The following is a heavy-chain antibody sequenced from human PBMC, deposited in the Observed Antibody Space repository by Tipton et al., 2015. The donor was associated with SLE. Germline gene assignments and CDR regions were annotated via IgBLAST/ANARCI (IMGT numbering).Heavy chain of an antibody. Sequence: SLRLSCAASGFTFDDYDMHWVRQAPGKGLEWVSGISWNSGSIGYADSVKGRFTISRDNAKNSLYLQMNSLRAEDTALYYCAKDIGYCSGGSCTPGAFDIWGQGTMVTVSS. CDR2: ISWNSGSI. J-gene: IGHJ3*02. CDR3: AKDIGYCSGGSCTPGAFDI. CDR1: GFTFDDYD. V-gene: IGHV3-9*01. D-gene: IGHD2-15*01.